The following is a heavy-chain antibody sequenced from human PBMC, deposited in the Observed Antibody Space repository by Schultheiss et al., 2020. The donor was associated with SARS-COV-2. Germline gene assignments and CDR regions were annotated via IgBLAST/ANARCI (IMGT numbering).Heavy chain of an antibody. CDR3: ARVGCSGGSCYRPGGYFDL. CDR1: GYTFTSYG. CDR2: IIPMFGTA. Sequence: SVKVSCKASGYTFTSYGISWVRQAPGQGLEWMGGIIPMFGTASYAQMLQGRVTITADESTSTTYMELSSLRSEDTAIYYCARVGCSGGSCYRPGGYFDLWGRGTLVTVSS. V-gene: IGHV1-69*13. D-gene: IGHD2-15*01. J-gene: IGHJ2*01.